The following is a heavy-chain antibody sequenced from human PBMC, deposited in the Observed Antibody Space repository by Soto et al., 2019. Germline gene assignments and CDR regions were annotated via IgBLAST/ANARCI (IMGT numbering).Heavy chain of an antibody. Sequence: ASVKVSCKASGYSSTSHYMHWVRQAPGQELGWMGRINPNSGGTNYAQKFQGRVTITRDTSASTAYMELSSLRSEDTAVYYCARVGPPADPWGQGTLVTVSS. V-gene: IGHV1-2*06. J-gene: IGHJ5*02. CDR3: ARVGPPADP. CDR2: INPNSGGT. CDR1: GYSSTSHY.